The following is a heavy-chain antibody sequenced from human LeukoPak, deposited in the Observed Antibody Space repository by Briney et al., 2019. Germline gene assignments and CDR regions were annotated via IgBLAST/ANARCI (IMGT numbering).Heavy chain of an antibody. Sequence: PGGSLRLSCAASGFTFSSYGMHWVRQAPGKGLEWVAVIWYGGSNKYYADSVKGRFTISRDNSKNTLYLQMNSLRAEDTAVYYCARDTIAAAGFDYWGQGTLVTVSS. D-gene: IGHD6-13*01. CDR1: GFTFSSYG. V-gene: IGHV3-33*08. CDR3: ARDTIAAAGFDY. J-gene: IGHJ4*02. CDR2: IWYGGSNK.